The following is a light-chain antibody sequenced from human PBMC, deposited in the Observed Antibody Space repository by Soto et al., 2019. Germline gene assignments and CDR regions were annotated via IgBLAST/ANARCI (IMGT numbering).Light chain of an antibody. Sequence: QLVLTQPPSASGTPGQRVTISCSGSSSNIGSNYVYWYQQLPGTAPKLLIYRNNQRPSGVPDRFSGSKSGTSASLAISGLRSEDEADYYCAAWDDSLSGHNWVFGGGTKLTVL. CDR2: RNN. CDR1: SSNIGSNY. CDR3: AAWDDSLSGHNWV. V-gene: IGLV1-47*01. J-gene: IGLJ3*02.